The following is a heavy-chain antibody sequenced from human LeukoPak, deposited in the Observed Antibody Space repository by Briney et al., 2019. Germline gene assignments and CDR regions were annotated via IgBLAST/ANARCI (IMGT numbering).Heavy chain of an antibody. D-gene: IGHD3-16*01. CDR2: TSSSSSYI. CDR1: GFTFSSYS. CDR3: ARARGGYSFDY. Sequence: GGSLRLSCAASGFTFSSYSMNWVRQAPGKGLEWVSSTSSSSSYIYYADSVKGRFTISRDNAKNSLYLQMNSLRAEDTAVYYCARARGGYSFDYWGQGTLVTVSS. J-gene: IGHJ4*02. V-gene: IGHV3-21*01.